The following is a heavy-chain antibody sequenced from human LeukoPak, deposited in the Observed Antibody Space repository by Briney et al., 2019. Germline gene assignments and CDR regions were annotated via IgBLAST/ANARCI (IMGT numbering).Heavy chain of an antibody. CDR2: IGGSGAST. CDR1: GFTFSNYA. V-gene: IGHV3-23*01. J-gene: IGHJ4*02. CDR3: ATLDPTKMALTDY. D-gene: IGHD5-24*01. Sequence: TGGSLRLSCAASGFTFSNYAMSWVRQAPGKGLEWVSSIGGSGASTYYADSVKGRFTISRDISKNTLYLQMNSLRAEDTAVYYCATLDPTKMALTDYWGQGTLVTVSS.